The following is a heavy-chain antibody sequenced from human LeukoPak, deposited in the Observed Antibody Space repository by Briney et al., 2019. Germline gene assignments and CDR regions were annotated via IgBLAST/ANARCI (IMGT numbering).Heavy chain of an antibody. CDR2: ISAYNGNT. CDR3: ARVRELLYYYYYMDV. V-gene: IGHV1-18*01. D-gene: IGHD1-26*01. J-gene: IGHJ6*03. CDR1: GYTFTSYG. Sequence: ASVKVSCKASGYTFTSYGISWVRQAPGQGLEWMGWISAYNGNTNYAQKLQGRVTMTTDTSTSTAYMELRSLRSDDTAVYYCARVRELLYYYYYMDVWGKGTTVTISS.